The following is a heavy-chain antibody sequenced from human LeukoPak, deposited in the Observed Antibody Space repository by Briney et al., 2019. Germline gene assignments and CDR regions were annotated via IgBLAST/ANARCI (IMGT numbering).Heavy chain of an antibody. CDR1: GYTFSDYY. Sequence: ASVKVSCKASGYTFSDYYMHWVRQAPGQGPEWMGRVNPSSGIANYAQRFQGRVTMTRDTSISTAYMELSGLTSDDTALYYCARGNASSWYFLYWGQGTLVTVSS. D-gene: IGHD6-13*01. CDR3: ARGNASSWYFLY. V-gene: IGHV1-2*06. CDR2: VNPSSGIA. J-gene: IGHJ4*02.